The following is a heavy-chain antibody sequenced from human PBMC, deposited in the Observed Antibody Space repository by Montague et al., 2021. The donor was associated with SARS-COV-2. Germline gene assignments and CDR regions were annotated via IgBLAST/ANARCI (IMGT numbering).Heavy chain of an antibody. V-gene: IGHV4-38-2*02. J-gene: IGHJ4*02. CDR2: IYHSGST. D-gene: IGHD3-3*01. CDR3: ARDVRYYDFCSGRALTSPDY. Sequence: SETLSLTCTVSGYSISSGYYWCWMRQPPGKGLEGIGSIYHSGSTYYNPSLKSRVTISVDTSKNKFSLKLSSVTAADTAVDYCARDVRYYDFCSGRALTSPDYWGQGTLVTVSS. CDR1: GYSISSGYY.